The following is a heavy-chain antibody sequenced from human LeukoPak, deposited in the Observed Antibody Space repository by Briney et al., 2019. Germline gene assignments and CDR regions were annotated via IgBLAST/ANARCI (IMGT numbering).Heavy chain of an antibody. Sequence: GGSLRLSCAASGFAFSCYWMNWVRQAPGKGLEWVATIKQDGRDKYYVDSVKGRFTISRDDAKNSLYLQMNSLRVEDTAVYHCVRYFTAVAPTLRLDYWGQGTLVTVSS. J-gene: IGHJ4*02. CDR3: VRYFTAVAPTLRLDY. CDR2: IKQDGRDK. V-gene: IGHV3-7*03. CDR1: GFAFSCYW. D-gene: IGHD6-19*01.